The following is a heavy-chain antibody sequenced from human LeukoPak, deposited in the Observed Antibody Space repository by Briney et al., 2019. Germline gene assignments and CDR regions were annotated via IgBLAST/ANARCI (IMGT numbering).Heavy chain of an antibody. D-gene: IGHD2-21*02. V-gene: IGHV4-59*01. CDR1: GRSISSYY. CDR3: ARESPMTSTSSFSDY. CDR2: IYYSGNT. Sequence: SETLSLTCTVSGRSISSYYCSSIRQPPGKGLEWIGYIYYSGNTNYNPYLKSRVTISVDTSKNQFSLKLSSVTAADTAVYYCARESPMTSTSSFSDYWGKGNLVTVSS. J-gene: IGHJ4*02.